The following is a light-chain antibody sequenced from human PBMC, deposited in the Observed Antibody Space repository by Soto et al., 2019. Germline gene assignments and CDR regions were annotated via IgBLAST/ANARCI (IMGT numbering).Light chain of an antibody. CDR2: AAS. CDR1: QSISTF. CDR3: QQHYSTATLS. V-gene: IGKV1-39*01. J-gene: IGKJ3*01. Sequence: DIQMTQSPSSLSASVGDRVTITCRASQSISTFLNWYQQRPGKAPKLLIYAASSLHGGVPSRFSGSGSGTHFTLTISSLQPEDFATYFCQQHYSTATLSFGPGTKVDIK.